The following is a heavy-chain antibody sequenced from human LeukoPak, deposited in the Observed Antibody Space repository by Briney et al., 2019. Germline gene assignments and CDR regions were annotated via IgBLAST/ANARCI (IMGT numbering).Heavy chain of an antibody. CDR2: IKQDGSEK. J-gene: IGHJ6*03. D-gene: IGHD3-3*01. CDR1: GFTFSNYW. Sequence: GRSRRLSCAASGFTFSNYWMTWVRQAPGKGLEWVADIKQDGSEKLYVKSVRGRFTISRDNAKMSLFLQMNSLRAEDTAVYYCARDNGVVHGVYYMDVWGKGTTVTVS. CDR3: ARDNGVVHGVYYMDV. V-gene: IGHV3-7*01.